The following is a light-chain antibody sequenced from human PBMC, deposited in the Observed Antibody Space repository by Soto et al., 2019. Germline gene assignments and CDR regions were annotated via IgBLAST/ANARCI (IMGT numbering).Light chain of an antibody. J-gene: IGLJ3*02. CDR2: SNN. CDR3: QSYDSSLSGSV. CDR1: SSNIGVDP. V-gene: IGLV1-44*01. Sequence: QSVLTQPPSASGTPGQRVTISCSGSSSNIGVDPVSWYQQLPRTAPKLLIFSNNQRPSGVPDRFSGSKSGTSASLAITGLQAEDEADYYCQSYDSSLSGSVFGGGTKVTVL.